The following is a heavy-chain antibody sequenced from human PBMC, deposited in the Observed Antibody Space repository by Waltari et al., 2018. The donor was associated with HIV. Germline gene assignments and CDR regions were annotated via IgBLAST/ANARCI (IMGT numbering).Heavy chain of an antibody. V-gene: IGHV1-2*06. D-gene: IGHD1-26*01. CDR1: GDRFTTSF. J-gene: IGHJ4*01. CDR3: ARGEDVSLSHLTPGFRLEF. CDR2: INPDSGDT. Sequence: QTLLLQSASQVKPPGASVTLSCKLSGDRFTTSFLYWLWPAPGQGFAWPGRINPDSGDTTYSQTFQTRVTMTRDTSSASTYMEVTRLTSADTTIYYCARGEDVSLSHLTPGFRLEFWGHGTLVTVSS.